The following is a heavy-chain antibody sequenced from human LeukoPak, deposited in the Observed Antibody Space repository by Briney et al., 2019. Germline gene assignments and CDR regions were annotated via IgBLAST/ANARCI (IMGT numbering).Heavy chain of an antibody. CDR2: IYTSGST. V-gene: IGHV4-4*07. CDR1: GGSISSYY. Sequence: PSETLSLTCTVSGGSISSYYWSWIRQPAGKGLEWIGRIYTSGSTNYNPSLKSRVTMSVDTSKNQFSLKLSSVTAADTAVYYCARGYGPISGYYRGAAFDIWGQGTMVTVSS. CDR3: ARGYGPISGYYRGAAFDI. J-gene: IGHJ3*02. D-gene: IGHD3-22*01.